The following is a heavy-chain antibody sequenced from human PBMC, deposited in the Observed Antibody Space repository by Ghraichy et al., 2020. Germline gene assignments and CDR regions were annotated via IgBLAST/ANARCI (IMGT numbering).Heavy chain of an antibody. CDR3: ARDMGSGYDLWGWFDP. Sequence: SETLSLTCAVYGGSFSGYYWSWIRQPPGKGLEWIGEINHSGSTNYNPSLKSRVTISVDTSKNQFSLKLSSVTAADTAVYYCARDMGSGYDLWGWFDPWGQGTLVTVSS. V-gene: IGHV4-34*01. CDR1: GGSFSGYY. J-gene: IGHJ5*02. D-gene: IGHD5-12*01. CDR2: INHSGST.